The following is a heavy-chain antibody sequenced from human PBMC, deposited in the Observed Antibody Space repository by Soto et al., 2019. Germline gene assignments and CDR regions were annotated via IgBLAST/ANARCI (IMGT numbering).Heavy chain of an antibody. CDR3: ARVGATAEFDH. CDR2: MSFVGRT. J-gene: IGHJ4*02. CDR1: GGSITTYY. V-gene: IGHV4-59*01. Sequence: TLSLTCTVSGGSITTYYWSWIRQPPGKRLQWIGYMSFVGRTDYNPSLKSRVTISGDTSKNQFSLNLTSVTAADTAVYFCARVGATAEFDHWGRGSLVTVSS. D-gene: IGHD1-26*01.